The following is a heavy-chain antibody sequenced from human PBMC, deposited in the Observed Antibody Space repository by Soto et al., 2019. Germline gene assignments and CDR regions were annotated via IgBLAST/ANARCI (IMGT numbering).Heavy chain of an antibody. CDR1: GFTFSSYA. CDR3: AKNFVSCGSCYPDAFDI. Sequence: GGSLRLSCAASGFTFSSYAMSWVRQAPGKGLEWVSAISGSGGSTYYADSVKGRFTISRDNSKNTLYLQMNSLRAEDTAVYYCAKNFVSCGSCYPDAFDIWGQGTMVTVSS. D-gene: IGHD2-15*01. V-gene: IGHV3-23*01. J-gene: IGHJ3*02. CDR2: ISGSGGST.